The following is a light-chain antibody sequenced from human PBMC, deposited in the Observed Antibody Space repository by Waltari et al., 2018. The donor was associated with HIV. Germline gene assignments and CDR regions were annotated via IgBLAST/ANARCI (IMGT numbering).Light chain of an antibody. J-gene: IGLJ3*02. Sequence: QSVLTQPASVSGSPGQSVTISCTGTTSDFGFDNYVSWYQQYPGKAPTLIIYEVSSVPSGVCERVSGSKSGNQASLTIAGLRNEDEADYFCTSYTTSDTLRFGGGTKVTVL. CDR3: TSYTTSDTLR. CDR1: TSDFGFDNY. CDR2: EVS. V-gene: IGLV2-14*03.